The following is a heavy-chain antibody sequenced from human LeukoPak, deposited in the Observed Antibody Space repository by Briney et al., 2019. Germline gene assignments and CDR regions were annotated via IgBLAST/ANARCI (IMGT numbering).Heavy chain of an antibody. V-gene: IGHV6-1*01. CDR1: RDTLSSNSAA. D-gene: IGHD6-19*01. Sequence: SQTLSLTCALSRDTLSSNSAASDWVRQSPSRGLEWLGRTYYRSKWYNDYAVSVKSRITINPDTSKNQFSLQLNSVTPEDTAVYYCARDSSCGWYYYGMDVWGQGTTVTVSS. J-gene: IGHJ6*02. CDR3: ARDSSCGWYYYGMDV. CDR2: TYYRSKWYN.